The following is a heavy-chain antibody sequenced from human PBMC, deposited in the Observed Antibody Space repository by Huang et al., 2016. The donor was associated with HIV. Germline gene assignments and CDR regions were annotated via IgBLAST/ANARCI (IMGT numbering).Heavy chain of an antibody. CDR2: VNDSGPT. D-gene: IGHD3-3*01. CDR1: GGSFTGNY. V-gene: IGHV4-34*02. CDR3: AGQWTMLEWLLGLDV. Sequence: QMQLQQRGAGLLKPSETLSLTCGVSGGSFTGNYLTWIRQAPGKGLEWMGEVNDSGPTTYHPSLNGRVTISLDKSNRELSLNLRSVTAADTAVYYCAGQWTMLEWLLGLDVWGQGTTVIVSS. J-gene: IGHJ6*02.